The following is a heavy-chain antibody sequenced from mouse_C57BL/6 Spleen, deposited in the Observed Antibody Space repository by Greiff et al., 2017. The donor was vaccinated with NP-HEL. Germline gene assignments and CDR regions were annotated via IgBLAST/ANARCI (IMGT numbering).Heavy chain of an antibody. J-gene: IGHJ1*03. CDR2: INPNNGGT. D-gene: IGHD4-1*01. Sequence: VQLQQSGPELVKPGASVKIPCKASGYTFTDYNMDWVKQSHGKSLEWIGDINPNNGGTSYNQKFKGKATLTVDKSSSTAYMELRSLTSEDSAVYYCARWERLGWYFDVWGTGTTVTVSS. CDR3: ARWERLGWYFDV. V-gene: IGHV1-18*01. CDR1: GYTFTDYN.